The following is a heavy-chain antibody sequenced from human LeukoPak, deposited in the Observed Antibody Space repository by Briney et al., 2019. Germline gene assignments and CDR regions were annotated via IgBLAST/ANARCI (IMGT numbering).Heavy chain of an antibody. CDR3: AREMAVPPGAFDI. CDR1: GGSISSSNW. D-gene: IGHD5-24*01. CDR2: IYHSGST. V-gene: IGHV4-4*02. Sequence: PSGTLSLTCAVSGGSISSSNWWSWVRQPPGKGLEWIGEIYHSGSTNYNPSLKSRVTISVDTSKNQFSLKLSSVTAADTAVYYCAREMAVPPGAFDIWGQGTMVTVSS. J-gene: IGHJ3*02.